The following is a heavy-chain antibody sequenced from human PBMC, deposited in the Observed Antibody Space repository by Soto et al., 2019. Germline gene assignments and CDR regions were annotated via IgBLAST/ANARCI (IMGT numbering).Heavy chain of an antibody. CDR3: ARDAVGCTNGVCYTAYYYGMDV. V-gene: IGHV1-2*02. J-gene: IGHJ6*04. CDR2: INPNSGGT. Sequence: ASVKVSCKASGYTFTGYYMHWVRQAPGQGLEWMGWINPNSGGTNYAQKFQGRVTMTRDTSISTAYMELSRLRSDDTAVYYCARDAVGCTNGVCYTAYYYGMDVRGKGTTVTVSS. CDR1: GYTFTGYY. D-gene: IGHD2-8*01.